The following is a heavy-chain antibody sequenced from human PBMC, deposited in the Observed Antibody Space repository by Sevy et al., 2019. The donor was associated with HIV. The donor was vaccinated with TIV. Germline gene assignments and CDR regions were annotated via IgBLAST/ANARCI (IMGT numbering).Heavy chain of an antibody. CDR2: RSTSSSYI. CDR1: GFTFSSYS. CDR3: ARDEVGGSYWEFDY. D-gene: IGHD1-26*01. V-gene: IGHV3-21*01. Sequence: GGSLRLSCAASGFTFSSYSMNWVRRAPGKGLEWVSYRSTSSSYIDYADSVKGRFTISRDNAKNSLYLQMNSLRAEDTAVYYCARDEVGGSYWEFDYWGQGTLVTVSS. J-gene: IGHJ4*02.